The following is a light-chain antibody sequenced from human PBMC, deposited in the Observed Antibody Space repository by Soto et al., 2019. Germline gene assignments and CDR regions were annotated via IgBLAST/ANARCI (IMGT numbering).Light chain of an antibody. Sequence: DIQMTQSPSSLSASVGDRVTITCRASQSISSYLNWYQQKPGKAPKLLIYAASSLQSGVPSRFSGSGSGTDFTLTISNLQPEDFATYYCQQSYSTPRGFTFGPGTKVDIK. CDR3: QQSYSTPRGFT. J-gene: IGKJ3*01. CDR1: QSISSY. CDR2: AAS. V-gene: IGKV1-39*01.